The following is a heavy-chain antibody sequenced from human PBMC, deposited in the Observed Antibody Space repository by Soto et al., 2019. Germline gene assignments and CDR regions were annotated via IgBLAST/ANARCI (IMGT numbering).Heavy chain of an antibody. D-gene: IGHD6-13*01. V-gene: IGHV4-31*03. CDR2: IYYSGST. J-gene: IGHJ4*02. Sequence: TSETLSLTCTVSGGSISSGGYYWSWIRQHPGKGLEWIGYIYYSGSTYYNPSLKSRVTISVDTSKNQFSLKLSSVTAADTAVYYCARDWRGGAAAGLFDYWGQGTLVTVSS. CDR1: GGSISSGGYY. CDR3: ARDWRGGAAAGLFDY.